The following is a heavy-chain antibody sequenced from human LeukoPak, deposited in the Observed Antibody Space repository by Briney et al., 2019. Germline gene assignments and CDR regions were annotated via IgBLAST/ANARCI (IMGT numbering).Heavy chain of an antibody. CDR1: RFTFNTYA. D-gene: IGHD5-12*01. J-gene: IGHJ6*03. CDR3: AKDGSSSGYPYYMDV. Sequence: GGSVTLPCNVSRFTFNTYAMLWLPQAPGKGRVGVSVISGSGGSTYYADSVKGRFTISRDNSKNTLYLQMNSLRAEDTAVYYCAKDGSSSGYPYYMDVWGKGTTVTVSS. V-gene: IGHV3-23*01. CDR2: ISGSGGST.